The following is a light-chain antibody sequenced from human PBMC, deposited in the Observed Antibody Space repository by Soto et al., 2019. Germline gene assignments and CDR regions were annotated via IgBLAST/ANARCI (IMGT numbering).Light chain of an antibody. Sequence: EMVMTQSSATLSVSPEERATLHCRASQSVSSNLAWYQQKPGQAPRLLIYGASTRATGVPARFSGSGSGTEFTLTISSLQSEDFAVYYCQQYNNWPWTFGQGTKVDIK. CDR3: QQYNNWPWT. V-gene: IGKV3-15*01. CDR1: QSVSSN. CDR2: GAS. J-gene: IGKJ1*01.